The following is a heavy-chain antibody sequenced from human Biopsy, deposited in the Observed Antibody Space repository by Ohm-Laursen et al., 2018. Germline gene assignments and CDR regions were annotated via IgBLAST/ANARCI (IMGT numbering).Heavy chain of an antibody. CDR3: ARTRAHNFGALEF. D-gene: IGHD1-1*01. J-gene: IGHJ4*01. CDR1: GFSLSSTGMR. V-gene: IGHV2-70*04. CDR2: IDWDDDK. Sequence: TQTLTLTCRFYGFSLSSTGMRISWVRQPPGKALECLGRIDWDDDKFYSPSLETRLSLSKDTTTNQVVLTLTDVDPEDTATYYCARTRAHNFGALEFWGQGILVTVSS.